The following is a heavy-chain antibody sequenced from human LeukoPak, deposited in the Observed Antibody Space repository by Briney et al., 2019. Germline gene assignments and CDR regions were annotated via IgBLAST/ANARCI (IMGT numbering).Heavy chain of an antibody. CDR1: GFTFSSYG. Sequence: GGSLRLSCAASGFTFSSYGMHWVRQAPGKGLEWVAVIWYDGSNKYYADSVKGRFTISRDNSKNTLYLQMNSLRAEDTAVYYCAKLTGDYGDYVDAFDIWGQGTMVTVSS. J-gene: IGHJ3*02. D-gene: IGHD4-17*01. CDR3: AKLTGDYGDYVDAFDI. V-gene: IGHV3-30*02. CDR2: IWYDGSNK.